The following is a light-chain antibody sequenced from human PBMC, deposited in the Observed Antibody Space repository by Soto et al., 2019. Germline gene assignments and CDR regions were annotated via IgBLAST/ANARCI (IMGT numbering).Light chain of an antibody. J-gene: IGLJ1*01. CDR1: SSDFGGYNY. Sequence: QSVLTQPASVSGSPGQSITISCTGTSSDFGGYNYVSWYQQHPGKAPKLMIYDVSNRPSGVSNRFSGSKSGNTASLTISGLQTEDESDYYCSSYTGSSTYVFGTGTKVTVL. V-gene: IGLV2-14*03. CDR2: DVS. CDR3: SSYTGSSTYV.